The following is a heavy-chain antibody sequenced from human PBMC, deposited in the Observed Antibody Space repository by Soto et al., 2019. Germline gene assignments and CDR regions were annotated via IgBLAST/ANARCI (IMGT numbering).Heavy chain of an antibody. CDR2: IVPVFGTT. CDR3: ARPLNIAGRTGDHFYYYGMDD. Sequence: GASVKVSCKPSGGAFTNYAISWVRQAPGQGLEWMGGIVPVFGTTKYTQKFQGRVTMTADLSTNIAYMELASLTTDDTAVYYCARPLNIAGRTGDHFYYYGMDDWGQGTTVTVSS. J-gene: IGHJ6*02. V-gene: IGHV1-69*13. CDR1: GGAFTNYA. D-gene: IGHD6-13*01.